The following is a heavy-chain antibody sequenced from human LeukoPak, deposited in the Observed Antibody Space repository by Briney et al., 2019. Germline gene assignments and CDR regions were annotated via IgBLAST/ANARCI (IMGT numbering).Heavy chain of an antibody. V-gene: IGHV4-59*01. CDR3: AGVVWGSYRYAN. CDR1: GGSISSYY. J-gene: IGHJ4*02. Sequence: SETLSLTCTVSGGSISSYYWSWIRQPPGKGLEWIGYIYYSGSTNYNPSLKSRVTISVDTSKNQFSLKLSSVTAADTAVYYCAGVVWGSYRYANWGQGTLVTVSS. CDR2: IYYSGST. D-gene: IGHD3-16*02.